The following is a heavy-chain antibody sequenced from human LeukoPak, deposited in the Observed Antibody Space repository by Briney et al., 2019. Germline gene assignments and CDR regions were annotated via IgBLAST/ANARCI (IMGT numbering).Heavy chain of an antibody. J-gene: IGHJ4*02. V-gene: IGHV1-69*05. D-gene: IGHD3-3*01. CDR2: IIPIFGTA. CDR1: GYTFTSYD. Sequence: GASVKVSCKASGYTFTSYDINWVRQAPGQGLEWMGRIIPIFGTANYAQKFQGRVTITTDESTSTAYMELSSLRSEDTAVYYCARTLFFGVVTRFDYWGQGTLVTVSS. CDR3: ARTLFFGVVTRFDY.